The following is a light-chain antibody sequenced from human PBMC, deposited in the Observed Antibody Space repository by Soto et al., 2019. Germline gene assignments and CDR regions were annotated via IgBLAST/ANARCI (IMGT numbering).Light chain of an antibody. Sequence: EIVLTQSPGTLSLSPGERATLSCRASQSVSSSYLAWYQQKPGQAPRLLIYGASSRATGIPDRFSGSGSGTDCTLTISRLEPEDFAVYYCQQYGSSPKFGPGTKVDIK. CDR2: GAS. CDR3: QQYGSSPK. CDR1: QSVSSSY. J-gene: IGKJ3*01. V-gene: IGKV3-20*01.